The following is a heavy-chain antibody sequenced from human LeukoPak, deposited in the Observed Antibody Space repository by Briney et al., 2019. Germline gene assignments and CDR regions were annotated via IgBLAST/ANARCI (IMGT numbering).Heavy chain of an antibody. D-gene: IGHD3-16*02. CDR3: ARDLLGYNYHYMDV. V-gene: IGHV3-21*01. Sequence: GGSLRLSCAASGFTFSTYNMNWVRQAPGKGLEWVSSISSSSSYIYYADSVKGRFTISRDNAKNSLFLQVNSLRAEDTAIYYCARDLLGYNYHYMDVWGKGTTVTVSS. CDR2: ISSSSSYI. J-gene: IGHJ6*03. CDR1: GFTFSTYN.